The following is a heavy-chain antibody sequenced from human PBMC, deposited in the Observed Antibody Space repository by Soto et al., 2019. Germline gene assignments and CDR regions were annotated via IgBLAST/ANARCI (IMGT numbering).Heavy chain of an antibody. Sequence: ASVKVSCKASGYTFTSYYMHWVRQAPGQGLEWMGIINPSGSSTSYAQKFQGRVTMTRDTSTSTVYMELSSLRSEDTAVYYCARGPITIFGVVTYYYYGMDVWGQGTTVTVSS. CDR3: ARGPITIFGVVTYYYYGMDV. J-gene: IGHJ6*02. CDR2: INPSGSST. V-gene: IGHV1-46*01. CDR1: GYTFTSYY. D-gene: IGHD3-3*01.